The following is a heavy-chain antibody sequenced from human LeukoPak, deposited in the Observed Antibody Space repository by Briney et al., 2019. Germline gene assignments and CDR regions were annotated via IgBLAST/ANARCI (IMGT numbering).Heavy chain of an antibody. J-gene: IGHJ5*02. D-gene: IGHD2-15*01. CDR3: AKDSSRTWGYSNWFDP. Sequence: GGSLRLSCAASGFTFSSYAMSWVRQAPGKGLEWVSAISGSGGSTYYADSVEGRFTISRDNSKNTLYLQMNSLRAEDTAVYYCAKDSSRTWGYSNWFDPWGQGTLVTVSS. V-gene: IGHV3-23*01. CDR2: ISGSGGST. CDR1: GFTFSSYA.